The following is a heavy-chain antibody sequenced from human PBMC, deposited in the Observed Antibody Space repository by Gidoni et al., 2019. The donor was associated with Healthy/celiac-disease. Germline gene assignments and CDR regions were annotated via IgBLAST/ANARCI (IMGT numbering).Heavy chain of an antibody. J-gene: IGHJ4*02. V-gene: IGHV4-39*01. D-gene: IGHD3-10*01. CDR2: IYYSGST. CDR1: GGSISSSSYY. Sequence: QLQLQESGPGLVKPSEILSLTCTVSGGSISSSSYYWGWIRQPPGKGLEWIGSIYYSGSTDYNPSLKSRVTISVDTSKTQFSLKLSSVTAADTAVYYCHMGSGSNWGQGTLVTVSS. CDR3: HMGSGSN.